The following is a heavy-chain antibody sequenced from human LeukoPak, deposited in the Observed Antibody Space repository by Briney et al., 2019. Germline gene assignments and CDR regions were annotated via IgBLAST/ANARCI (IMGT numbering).Heavy chain of an antibody. CDR1: GVSISPEF. J-gene: IGHJ4*02. Sequence: SETLSLTCSVSGVSISPEFWSWIRQPAGKGLEWIGRIFTSGSTSYNPSLKSRVNMSIDTSKNQFSLNLSSVTAADTAVYYCAREGWGSSSWTNFDFWGQGTLVTVSS. CDR2: IFTSGST. V-gene: IGHV4-4*07. CDR3: AREGWGSSSWTNFDF. D-gene: IGHD6-13*01.